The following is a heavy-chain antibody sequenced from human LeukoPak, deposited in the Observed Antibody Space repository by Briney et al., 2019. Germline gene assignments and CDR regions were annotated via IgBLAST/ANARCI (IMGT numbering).Heavy chain of an antibody. CDR2: IYHDGNT. V-gene: IGHV4-39*07. J-gene: IGHJ5*02. CDR3: AETNTQDWFDP. CDR1: GGSISSSSYY. D-gene: IGHD1-7*01. Sequence: SETLSLTCSVFGGSISSSSYYWGWIRQSPGKGLEWIASIYHDGNTFYNPSLKSRVAISVDTAKGQVSLRLRSVTAADTAVYYCAETNTQDWFDPWGQGTLVTVSS.